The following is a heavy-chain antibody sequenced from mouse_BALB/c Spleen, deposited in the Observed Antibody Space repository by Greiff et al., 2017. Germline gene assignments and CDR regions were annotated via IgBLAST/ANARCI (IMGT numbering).Heavy chain of an antibody. J-gene: IGHJ3*01. D-gene: IGHD2-3*01. CDR3: ARNDGYPPAWFAY. CDR2: ISSGSSTI. CDR1: GFTFSSFG. Sequence: EVKLMESGGGLVQPGGSRKLSCAASGFTFSSFGMHWVRQAPEKGLEWVAYISSGSSTIYYADTVKGRFTISRDNPKNTLFLQMTSLRSEDTAMYYCARNDGYPPAWFAYWGQGTLVTVSA. V-gene: IGHV5-17*02.